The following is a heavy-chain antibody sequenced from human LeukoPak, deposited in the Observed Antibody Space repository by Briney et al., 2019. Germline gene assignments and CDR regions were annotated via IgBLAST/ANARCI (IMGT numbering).Heavy chain of an antibody. CDR2: VNWNGDGT. D-gene: IGHD1-26*01. J-gene: IGHJ6*03. V-gene: IGHV3-20*04. CDR3: ARLGGPDYYFYYYMDV. CDR1: GFTFDDFA. Sequence: GGSLRLSCAASGFTFDDFAMSWVRQAPGKGLEWVSGVNWNGDGTGYADSVEGRFTISRDNAKNSLYLQMNSLRVDDTALYYCARLGGPDYYFYYYMDVWGKGTTVTVSS.